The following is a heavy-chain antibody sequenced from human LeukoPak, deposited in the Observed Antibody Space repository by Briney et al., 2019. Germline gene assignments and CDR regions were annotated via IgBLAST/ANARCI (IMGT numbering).Heavy chain of an antibody. D-gene: IGHD5-24*01. CDR1: GYTFTSYY. CDR3: ARGRRDGYIDY. CDR2: IIPILGIA. V-gene: IGHV1-69*04. J-gene: IGHJ4*02. Sequence: SVKVSCKASGYTFTSYYMHWVRQAPGQGLEWMGRIIPILGIANYAQKFQGRVTITADKSTSTAYMELSSLRSEDTAVYYCARGRRDGYIDYWGQGTLVTVSS.